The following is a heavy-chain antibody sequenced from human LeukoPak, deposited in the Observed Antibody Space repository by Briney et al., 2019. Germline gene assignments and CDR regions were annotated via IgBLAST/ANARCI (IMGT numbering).Heavy chain of an antibody. Sequence: ASVKVSCKASGYTFTSYYMHWVRQAPGQGLEWMGIINPSGGSTSYAQKFQGRVTMTRDTSTSTVYMELSSLRSEDTAVYYCAREPYCGGDCYSPGSAFDIWGQGTMVTVSS. D-gene: IGHD2-21*02. CDR2: INPSGGST. J-gene: IGHJ3*02. CDR3: AREPYCGGDCYSPGSAFDI. V-gene: IGHV1-46*01. CDR1: GYTFTSYY.